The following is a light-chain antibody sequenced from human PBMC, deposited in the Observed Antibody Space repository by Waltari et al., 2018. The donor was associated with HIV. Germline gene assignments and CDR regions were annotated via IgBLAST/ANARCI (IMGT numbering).Light chain of an antibody. CDR2: AAS. Sequence: DIELAQSPSYVSHSVGDRVTITCRASPGIKPWLAWYQQRPAKAPTLLVYAASRLQSGVPARFNGSGSGLDFTLTITDFQPNDSAIYYCQQANSFPHTFGGGTRVDI. J-gene: IGKJ4*01. CDR3: QQANSFPHT. CDR1: PGIKPW. V-gene: IGKV1-12*01.